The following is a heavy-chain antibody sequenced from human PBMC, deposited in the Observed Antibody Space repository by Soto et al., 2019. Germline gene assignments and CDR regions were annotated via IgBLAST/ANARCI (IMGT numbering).Heavy chain of an antibody. CDR2: IWYDGSNK. D-gene: IGHD4-17*01. CDR3: ARDGDGDPSNYYFDY. Sequence: GGSLRLSCAASGFTFSSYGMHWVRQAPGKGLEWVAVIWYDGSNKYYADSVKGRFTISRDNSKNTLYLQMNSLRAEDTAVYYCARDGDGDPSNYYFDYWGQGPLVTVSS. V-gene: IGHV3-33*01. J-gene: IGHJ4*02. CDR1: GFTFSSYG.